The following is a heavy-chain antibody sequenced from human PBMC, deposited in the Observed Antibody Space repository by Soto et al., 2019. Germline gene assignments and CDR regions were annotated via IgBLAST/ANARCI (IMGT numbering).Heavy chain of an antibody. CDR2: IYYSGST. J-gene: IGHJ6*02. D-gene: IGHD6-13*01. CDR3: VSARIAGGSYYYGIDV. Sequence: QVQLQESGPGLVKPSQTLSLSCTVSGGSISSGDNCWSWIRQPPGKGLEWIGYIYYSGSTYYNPSLRSRIIMSLDTSKNQFSLKLSSVTAADTAVYYCVSARIAGGSYYYGIDVWGQGTTVTVSS. V-gene: IGHV4-30-4*01. CDR1: GGSISSGDNC.